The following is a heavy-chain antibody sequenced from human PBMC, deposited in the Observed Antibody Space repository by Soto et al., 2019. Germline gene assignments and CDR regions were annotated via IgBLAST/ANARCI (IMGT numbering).Heavy chain of an antibody. CDR2: ISAYNGNT. J-gene: IGHJ5*02. D-gene: IGHD2-15*01. Sequence: ASVKVSCKDSRYTFTSYGLSWVGQADGKGLEWMGWISAYNGNTNCAQKLQARVTMTTDTSTSTAYMELRSLRSDDTAVYYCVVYCSGGSCYEPPFDPWGQGTLVTVSS. CDR3: VVYCSGGSCYEPPFDP. CDR1: RYTFTSYG. V-gene: IGHV1-18*01.